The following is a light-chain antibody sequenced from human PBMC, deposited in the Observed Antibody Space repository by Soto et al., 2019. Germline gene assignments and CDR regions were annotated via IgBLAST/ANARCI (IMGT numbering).Light chain of an antibody. CDR3: QQSFSTPT. V-gene: IGKV1-39*01. CDR1: QRINIY. J-gene: IGKJ5*01. CDR2: SAS. Sequence: IQMTQTPSSLRRSIGDRISMSFRASQRINIYLNWYRQKPGKAPELLIYSASNLQSGVPSRFSGSGSGTDFTLTISGLQPEDFATYYCQQSFSTPTFGQGTRLEIK.